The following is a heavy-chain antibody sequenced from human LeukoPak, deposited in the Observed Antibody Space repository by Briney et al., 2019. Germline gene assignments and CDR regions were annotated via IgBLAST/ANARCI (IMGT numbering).Heavy chain of an antibody. CDR1: GASISSGGYY. V-gene: IGHV4-30-2*01. Sequence: SETLSLTCTVSGASISSGGYYWSWIRKPPGKDLEWIGYIYHSGSTYYNPSLKSRVTISVDRSKKQFSLKLRSVTAADTAVYYCAREGVYAFDIWGQGTMVTVSS. D-gene: IGHD6-13*01. CDR2: IYHSGST. CDR3: AREGVYAFDI. J-gene: IGHJ3*02.